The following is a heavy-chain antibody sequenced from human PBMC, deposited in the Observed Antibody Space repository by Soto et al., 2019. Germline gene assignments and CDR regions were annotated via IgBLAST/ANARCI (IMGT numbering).Heavy chain of an antibody. CDR1: GGSISSYY. Sequence: SETLSLTCTVSGGSISSYYWSWIRQPPGKGLEWIGYIYYSGSTNYNPSLKSRVTISVDTSKNQFSLKLSSVTAADTAVYYCARAGWFGELQPFDYWGQGTLVTVSS. CDR3: ARAGWFGELQPFDY. CDR2: IYYSGST. D-gene: IGHD3-10*01. J-gene: IGHJ4*02. V-gene: IGHV4-59*01.